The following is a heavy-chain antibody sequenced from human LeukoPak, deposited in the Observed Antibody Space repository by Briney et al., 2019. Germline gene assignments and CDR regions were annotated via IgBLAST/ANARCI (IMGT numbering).Heavy chain of an antibody. J-gene: IGHJ6*02. D-gene: IGHD3-10*01. Sequence: ASVKVSCKASGYTFTGYYMHWVRQAPGQGLEWMGWINPNSGGTNYAQKFQGWVTMTRDTSISTAYMELSRLRPDDTAVYYCARSSERWFGLNYYYYGMDVWGQGTTVTVSS. CDR1: GYTFTGYY. CDR2: INPNSGGT. V-gene: IGHV1-2*04. CDR3: ARSSERWFGLNYYYYGMDV.